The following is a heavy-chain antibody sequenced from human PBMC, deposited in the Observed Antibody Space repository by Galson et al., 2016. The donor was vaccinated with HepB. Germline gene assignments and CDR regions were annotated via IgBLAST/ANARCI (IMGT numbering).Heavy chain of an antibody. CDR1: GFSFSSYA. J-gene: IGHJ5*02. CDR3: AKDQAQNMAVALRWFDP. V-gene: IGHV3-23*01. D-gene: IGHD6-19*01. CDR2: ISGSSGDST. Sequence: SLRLSCAASGFSFSSYAMSWVRQAPGKGLEWVSAISGSSGDSTYYADSVKGRFTISRDNSKNMLYLQMNSLRAEDTAVYYCAKDQAQNMAVALRWFDPWGQGTLVTVSS.